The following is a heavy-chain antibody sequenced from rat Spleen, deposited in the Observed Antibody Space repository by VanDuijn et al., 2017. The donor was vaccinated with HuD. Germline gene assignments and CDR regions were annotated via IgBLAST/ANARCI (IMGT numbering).Heavy chain of an antibody. CDR1: GFPFSNYG. Sequence: EVQLVESGGGLVQPGRSMKLSCAASGFPFSNYGMAWVRQAPTKGLEWVASISIGGGSTYYRDSVTGRFTISRDIAKSTLYLQMDSLRSEDTATYYCTTWFAYWGQGTLVTVSS. V-gene: IGHV5-25*01. CDR3: TTWFAY. J-gene: IGHJ3*01. CDR2: ISIGGGST.